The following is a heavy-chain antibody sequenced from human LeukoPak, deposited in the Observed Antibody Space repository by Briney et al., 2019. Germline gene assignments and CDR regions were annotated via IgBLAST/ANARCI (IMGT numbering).Heavy chain of an antibody. CDR3: AKSFRYGMDV. J-gene: IGHJ6*02. Sequence: PGGSLRLSCTASGFTASSNYMSSGRQAPGKGLEWVSVIRSDGSTNHADSVKGRFTISRDNSKNTLYLQMNSLRAEDTAVYYCAKSFRYGMDVWGQGTTVTVSS. CDR2: IRSDGST. CDR1: GFTASSNY. V-gene: IGHV3-53*01.